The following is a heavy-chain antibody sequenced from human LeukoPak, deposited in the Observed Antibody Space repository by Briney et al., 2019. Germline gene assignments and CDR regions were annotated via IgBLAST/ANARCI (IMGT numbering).Heavy chain of an antibody. V-gene: IGHV3-23*01. CDR2: ITSTGGTT. CDR3: ARKYYYDSSGSDAFDI. J-gene: IGHJ3*02. CDR1: GFTFSSYA. D-gene: IGHD3-22*01. Sequence: GGSLRLSCAASGFTFSSYAMSWVRQAPGKGLEWVSAITSTGGTTYYADSVKGRFTISRDNSKNTLYLQMNSLRAEDTAVYYCARKYYYDSSGSDAFDIWGQGTMVTVSS.